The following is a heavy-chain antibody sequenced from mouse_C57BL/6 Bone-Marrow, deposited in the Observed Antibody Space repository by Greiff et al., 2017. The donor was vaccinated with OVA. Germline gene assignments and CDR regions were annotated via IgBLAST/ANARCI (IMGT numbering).Heavy chain of an antibody. Sequence: QVQLQQPGAELVKPGASVKMSCKASGYTFTSYWITWVKQRPGQGLEWIGDIYPGSGSTNYNEKFKSKATLTVDTSSSTAYMQLSSLTSEDSAVYYCARWGRGTVLVYFDYWGQGTPLTVSS. D-gene: IGHD3-3*01. V-gene: IGHV1-55*01. CDR1: GYTFTSYW. CDR3: ARWGRGTVLVYFDY. J-gene: IGHJ2*01. CDR2: IYPGSGST.